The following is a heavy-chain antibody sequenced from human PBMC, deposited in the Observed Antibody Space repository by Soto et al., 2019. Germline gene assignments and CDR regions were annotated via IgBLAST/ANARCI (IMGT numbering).Heavy chain of an antibody. CDR1: GGSISSYY. J-gene: IGHJ5*02. CDR3: ASQGSSSWYEGRWFDP. V-gene: IGHV4-59*01. Sequence: SETLSLTCTVSGGSISSYYWSWIRQPPGKGLEWIGYIYYSGSTNYNPSLKSRVTISVDTSKNQFSLKLSSVTAADTAVYSCASQGSSSWYEGRWFDPWGQGTLVTVS. CDR2: IYYSGST. D-gene: IGHD6-13*01.